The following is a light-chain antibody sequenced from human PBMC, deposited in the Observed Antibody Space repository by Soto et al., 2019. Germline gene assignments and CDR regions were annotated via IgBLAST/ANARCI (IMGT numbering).Light chain of an antibody. CDR1: QSINNC. J-gene: IGKJ1*01. Sequence: DIQMTQSPSSLSASVGDRVTITCRASQSINNCLSWFQQKPGQAPKLLIYAASSLQSGVPSRFSGSGSGTDFILTIDSLQPEDFATYFCHQNYSAPATFGQGTKVGVK. CDR2: AAS. CDR3: HQNYSAPAT. V-gene: IGKV1-39*01.